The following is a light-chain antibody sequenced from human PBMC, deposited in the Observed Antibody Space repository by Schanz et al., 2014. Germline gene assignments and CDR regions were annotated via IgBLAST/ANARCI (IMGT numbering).Light chain of an antibody. V-gene: IGLV1-44*01. CDR1: RSNIGSNP. J-gene: IGLJ3*02. CDR2: TNK. Sequence: QSVLTQPPSASGTPGRGVTISCSGTRSNIGSNPINWYQQLPGTAPKLLIYTNKERPAGVPDRFSGSKSGTSASLAISGLHFDDEADYYCAAWDDSLNGWVFGGGTKLTVL. CDR3: AAWDDSLNGWV.